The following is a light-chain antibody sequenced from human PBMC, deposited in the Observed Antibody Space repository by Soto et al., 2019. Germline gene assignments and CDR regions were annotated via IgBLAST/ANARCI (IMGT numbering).Light chain of an antibody. CDR3: GSWDSSLTGVV. V-gene: IGLV1-51*01. CDR2: DNN. CDR1: SSNIGNQF. Sequence: QSVLTQPPSVSAAPGQKVTISCSGSSSNIGNQFVSWYQQLPGTAPKLLIYDNNKRPSGIPDRFSVSKSGTSATLGIAGLQTGDEADYYCGSWDSSLTGVVFGGGTKLTVL. J-gene: IGLJ2*01.